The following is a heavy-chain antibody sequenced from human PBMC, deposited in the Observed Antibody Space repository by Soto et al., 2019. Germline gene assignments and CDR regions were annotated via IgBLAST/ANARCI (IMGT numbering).Heavy chain of an antibody. D-gene: IGHD4-17*01. CDR1: GNSFSSNV. J-gene: IGHJ6*04. CDR3: ARRGASGDYTGYMDV. V-gene: IGHV1-18*01. CDR2: ISASNGDT. Sequence: QLHLVQSGAELKKPGASVKISCRASGNSFSSNVIGWVRQAPGQGLEWMSWISASNGDTNYAQKFRGRVTVTTATSTSTVYMEMRGLTSDDSAVYYCARRGASGDYTGYMDVWGKGTAVTVSS.